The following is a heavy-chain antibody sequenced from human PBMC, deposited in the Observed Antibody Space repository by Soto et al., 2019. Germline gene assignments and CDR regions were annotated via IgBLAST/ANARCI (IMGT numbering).Heavy chain of an antibody. Sequence: PGWSLRLACASSVFTFISYSMNWVRQAPGKGLEWVSSISSSSSYIYYADSVKGRFIISRDNSKNRLYLQMNSLRAEDTAVYYCASDLVGASDSYGLDVWGQGTPVTVSS. V-gene: IGHV3-21*01. CDR3: ASDLVGASDSYGLDV. CDR1: VFTFISYS. CDR2: ISSSSSYI. J-gene: IGHJ6*02. D-gene: IGHD1-26*01.